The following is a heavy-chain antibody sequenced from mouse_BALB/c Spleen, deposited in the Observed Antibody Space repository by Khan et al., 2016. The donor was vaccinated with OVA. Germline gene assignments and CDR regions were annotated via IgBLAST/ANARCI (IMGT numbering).Heavy chain of an antibody. D-gene: IGHD2-1*01. Sequence: QVQLQQPGAEMVRPGASVKLSCKASGYTFTNYWINWVKQRPGQGLEWIGNIYPSDSYTNYNQKFKDMATLTVDKSSSTAYMQLSSPTSEDSAVXSCTRGNPGCFDYWGQGTTLTVSS. V-gene: IGHV1-69*02. CDR3: TRGNPGCFDY. CDR2: IYPSDSYT. J-gene: IGHJ2*01. CDR1: GYTFTNYW.